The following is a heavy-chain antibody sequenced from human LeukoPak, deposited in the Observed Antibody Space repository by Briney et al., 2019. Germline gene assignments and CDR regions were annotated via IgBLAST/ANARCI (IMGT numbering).Heavy chain of an antibody. CDR2: INPKSGGT. Sequence: ASVKVSCMLSGYTLTGYSIHWVRQAPGQGLEWMGWINPKSGGTNYAQEFQGRVTMTRDTSISTAYMELTRLRSDDTAVYYCVSDTRWGPGNYAWDGFGPWGRGTLATVSS. CDR3: VSDTRWGPGNYAWDGFGP. D-gene: IGHD1-7*01. J-gene: IGHJ5*02. V-gene: IGHV1-2*02. CDR1: GYTLTGYS.